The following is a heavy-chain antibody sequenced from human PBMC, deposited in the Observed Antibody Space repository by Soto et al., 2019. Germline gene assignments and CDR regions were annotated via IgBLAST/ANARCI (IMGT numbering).Heavy chain of an antibody. V-gene: IGHV4-34*01. CDR3: ARGAGGAY. J-gene: IGHJ4*02. D-gene: IGHD3-16*01. CDR1: GGSFSGYY. Sequence: QVQLQQWGAGLLKPSETLSLTCAVYGGSFSGYYWSWIRQPPGKGLEWIGEINHSGSTNYNPSLKSRVTISVDTSKNQFSLKLSSVTAADAAVYYCARGAGGAYWGQGTLVTVSS. CDR2: INHSGST.